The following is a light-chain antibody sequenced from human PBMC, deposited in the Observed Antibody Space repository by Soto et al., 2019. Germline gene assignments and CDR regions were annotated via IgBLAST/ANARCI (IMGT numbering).Light chain of an antibody. CDR2: DAS. J-gene: IGKJ1*01. Sequence: VVTQSPATLSLSPGERATLSCRASQRVSSYLAWYQQKPGQAPRLLIYDASNRATGIPARFSGSGSGTDFTLTISSLEPEDFAVYYCQQRSNWPPTFGQGTKVDIK. V-gene: IGKV3-11*01. CDR1: QRVSSY. CDR3: QQRSNWPPT.